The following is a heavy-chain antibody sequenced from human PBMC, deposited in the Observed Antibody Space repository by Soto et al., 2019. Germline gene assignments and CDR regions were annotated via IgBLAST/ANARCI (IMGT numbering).Heavy chain of an antibody. Sequence: QVQLQESGPGLVKPSQTLSLTCTVSGDSIRSGGYYWSWIRQHPGKGLEWIGYIYYSGSTYYSPSLKSRLTISVDTSKNQFSLKLSSVTAADTAVYYCARVGDYYDSSGYPYYFDYWGQGTLVTVSS. D-gene: IGHD3-22*01. V-gene: IGHV4-31*03. CDR2: IYYSGST. J-gene: IGHJ4*02. CDR1: GDSIRSGGYY. CDR3: ARVGDYYDSSGYPYYFDY.